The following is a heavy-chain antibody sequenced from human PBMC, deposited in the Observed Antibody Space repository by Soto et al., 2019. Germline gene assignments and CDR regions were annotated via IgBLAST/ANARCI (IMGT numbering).Heavy chain of an antibody. CDR1: GYTFINYD. J-gene: IGHJ5*02. CDR2: MNPGSGKT. CDR3: ARMASFGTLNWFDP. V-gene: IGHV1-8*02. D-gene: IGHD3-16*01. Sequence: ASVKVSCKASGYTFINYDISGVRQATLQGLEWMGCMNPGSGKTGYANKFQGRVTMTRDASTSTAHLELSSLTSEDTAVYYCARMASFGTLNWFDPWGQGTLVTV.